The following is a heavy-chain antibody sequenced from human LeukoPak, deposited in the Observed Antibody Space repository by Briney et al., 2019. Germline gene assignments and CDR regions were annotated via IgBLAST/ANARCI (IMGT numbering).Heavy chain of an antibody. V-gene: IGHV3-30-3*01. CDR3: AREERSDWYVGYFDY. J-gene: IGHJ4*02. D-gene: IGHD6-13*01. Sequence: GGSLRLSCAASGFTFSSYAMHWVRQAPGKGLEWVAVISYDGSNKYYADSVKGRFTISRDNSKNTLYVQMNSLRAEDTAVYYCAREERSDWYVGYFDYWGQGTLVTVSS. CDR1: GFTFSSYA. CDR2: ISYDGSNK.